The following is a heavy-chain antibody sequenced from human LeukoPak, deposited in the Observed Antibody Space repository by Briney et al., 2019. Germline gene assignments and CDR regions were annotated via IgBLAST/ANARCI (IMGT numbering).Heavy chain of an antibody. CDR2: INHSGST. Sequence: PSETLSLTCAVYGGSFSGYYWSWIRQPPGKGLEWIGEINHSGSTNYNPSLKSRVTISVDTSKIQFSLNVSSVTAADTAVYYCARWWGFDPWGQGTLVTVSS. CDR1: GGSFSGYY. D-gene: IGHD2-15*01. V-gene: IGHV4-34*01. CDR3: ARWWGFDP. J-gene: IGHJ5*02.